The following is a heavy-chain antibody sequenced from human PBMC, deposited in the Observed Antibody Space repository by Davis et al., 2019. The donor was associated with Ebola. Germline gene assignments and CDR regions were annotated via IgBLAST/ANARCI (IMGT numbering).Heavy chain of an antibody. CDR1: GFTFSSYA. CDR2: ISGGGDSA. V-gene: IGHV3-23*01. CDR3: AKEVIRITIFGVVIKDAFDI. D-gene: IGHD3-3*01. Sequence: GESLKISCAASGFTFSSYAMSWVRQAPGKGLEWVSAISGGGDSAVYADSVRGRFTISRDNSKNTLYLQMNSLRAEDTAVYYCAKEVIRITIFGVVIKDAFDIWGQGTMVTVSS. J-gene: IGHJ3*02.